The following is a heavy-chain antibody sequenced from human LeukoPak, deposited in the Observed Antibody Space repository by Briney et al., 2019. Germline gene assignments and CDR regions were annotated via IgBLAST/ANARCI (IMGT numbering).Heavy chain of an antibody. CDR2: ISGGGGST. CDR3: VSAPRNDPRPPFDY. J-gene: IGHJ4*02. V-gene: IGHV3-23*01. D-gene: IGHD1-1*01. Sequence: PGGSLRLSCEASGFTFRSYSMNWVRQAPGKGLEWVSSISGGGGSTSYAGSVKGRFTISRDHSKQTVYLQMNSLRAEDTAIYHCVSAPRNDPRPPFDYWGQGILVTVSS. CDR1: GFTFRSYS.